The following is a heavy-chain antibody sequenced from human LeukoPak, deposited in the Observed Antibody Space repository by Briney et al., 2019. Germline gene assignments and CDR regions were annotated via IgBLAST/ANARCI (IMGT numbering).Heavy chain of an antibody. CDR1: GFTFSSYA. Sequence: PGGSLRLSCAASGFTFSSYAMSWVRQAPGKGLEWVSAISGSGGSTYYADSVKGRFTISRDNSKNRLYLQMNSLRAEDTAVYYCAGITMIVVVNWYFDYWGQGTLVTVSS. CDR3: AGITMIVVVNWYFDY. CDR2: ISGSGGST. V-gene: IGHV3-23*01. D-gene: IGHD3-22*01. J-gene: IGHJ4*02.